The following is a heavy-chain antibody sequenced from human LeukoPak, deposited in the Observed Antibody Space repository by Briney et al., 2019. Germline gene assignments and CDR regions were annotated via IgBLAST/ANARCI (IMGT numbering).Heavy chain of an antibody. CDR2: IDTDGSIT. CDR3: TKDLPGSRDF. V-gene: IGHV3-74*01. Sequence: PGGSLRLSCAASGYTFSSYWMHWVRQAPGKGLVWVSRIDTDGSITSYADSVKGRFTISRDNAKNTLYLQMNSLRAEDTAVYYCTKDLPGSRDFWGQGTLVTVSS. CDR1: GYTFSSYW. J-gene: IGHJ4*02. D-gene: IGHD1-1*01.